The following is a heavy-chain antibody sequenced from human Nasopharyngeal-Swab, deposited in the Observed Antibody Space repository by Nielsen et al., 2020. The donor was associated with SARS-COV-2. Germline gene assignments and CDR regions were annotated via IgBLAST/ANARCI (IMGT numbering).Heavy chain of an antibody. Sequence: WIRQPPGKGLEWVSGINWNGGSTGYADSVKGRFTISRDNAKNSLYLQMNSLRAEDTALYHCARDEGPYIVGAEDAFDIWGQGTMVTVSS. CDR3: ARDEGPYIVGAEDAFDI. CDR2: INWNGGST. V-gene: IGHV3-20*01. J-gene: IGHJ3*02. D-gene: IGHD1-26*01.